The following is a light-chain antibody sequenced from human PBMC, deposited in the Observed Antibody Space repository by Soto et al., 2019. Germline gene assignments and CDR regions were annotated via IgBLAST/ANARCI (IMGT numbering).Light chain of an antibody. CDR1: SSDVGGYNY. CDR3: SAYAGSSTWV. CDR2: EVY. Sequence: QSAPTQPPSASGSPGQSVTFSCTGTSSDVGGYNYVSWYQQYPGKAPKLMIYEVYKRHSGVPDRFSDSKSGNTASLTVSGLQPEDEADYYCSAYAGSSTWVFGGGTKLTVL. J-gene: IGLJ2*01. V-gene: IGLV2-8*01.